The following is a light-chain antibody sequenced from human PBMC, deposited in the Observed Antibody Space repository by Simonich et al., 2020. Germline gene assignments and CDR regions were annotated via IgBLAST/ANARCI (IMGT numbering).Light chain of an antibody. CDR2: WAS. V-gene: IGKV4-1*01. J-gene: IGKJ1*01. Sequence: DIVMTQSPDSLAVSLGERATINCKSSQSVLYSSNNKNYLAWYQQKPGQPPKLLIYWASTRESGVPDRFSGSGSGTDLVLTISSLQAEDVAVYYCQQYYSTTWTFGQGTKVEIK. CDR3: QQYYSTTWT. CDR1: QSVLYSSNNKNY.